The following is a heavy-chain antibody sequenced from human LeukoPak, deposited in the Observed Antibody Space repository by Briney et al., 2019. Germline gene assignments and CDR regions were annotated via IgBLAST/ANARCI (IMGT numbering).Heavy chain of an antibody. Sequence: SETLSLTCTVSGGSISGYYWSWIRQPPGKGLEWIGEINHSGSTNYNPSLKSRVTISVDTSKNQFSLKLSSVTAADTAVYYCARDPWQWLVLGAFDIWGQGTMVTVSS. V-gene: IGHV4-34*01. CDR2: INHSGST. J-gene: IGHJ3*02. CDR1: GGSISGYY. D-gene: IGHD6-19*01. CDR3: ARDPWQWLVLGAFDI.